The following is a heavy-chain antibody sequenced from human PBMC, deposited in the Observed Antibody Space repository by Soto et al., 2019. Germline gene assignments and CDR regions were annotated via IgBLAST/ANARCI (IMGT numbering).Heavy chain of an antibody. J-gene: IGHJ4*02. CDR2: ISGSGGSQ. Sequence: EVQLLESGGGLVQPGGSLSLSCAASGFTFSSTATMCVRQAPVKGLEWISAISGSGGSQYYADSVKGRFTIARANSKNTLYLQMNSLRAEDTAVYYCARRGSGSYYDYWGQGTLVTVSS. V-gene: IGHV3-23*01. CDR1: GFTFSSTA. D-gene: IGHD1-26*01. CDR3: ARRGSGSYYDY.